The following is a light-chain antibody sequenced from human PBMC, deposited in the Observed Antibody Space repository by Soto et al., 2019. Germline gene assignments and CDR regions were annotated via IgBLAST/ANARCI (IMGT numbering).Light chain of an antibody. CDR1: QSVGSY. V-gene: IGKV3-11*01. J-gene: IGKJ3*01. CDR2: DAS. CDR3: QHRSNWPPD. Sequence: EIVLTQSPATLSLSPGERATLSCRASQSVGSYLAWYQQKPGQAPRLVIYDASNMATGIPARFSGSGSGTDFTLTISSLEPDDFAVYYCQHRSNWPPDFGPGTKVDFK.